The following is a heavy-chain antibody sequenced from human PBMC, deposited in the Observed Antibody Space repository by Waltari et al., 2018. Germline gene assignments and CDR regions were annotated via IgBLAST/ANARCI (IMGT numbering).Heavy chain of an antibody. V-gene: IGHV2-26*01. CDR1: GFSLSNARMG. D-gene: IGHD3-3*01. J-gene: IGHJ3*02. Sequence: QVTLKESGPVLVNPTETLTLTCTVSGFSLSNARMGVRWIRQPPGKALEWLAKIFSNDEKSYTTSRKTRLTISKDTSKSQVVLTMTNMDPVDTATYYCARGRDAYNFVDIWGQGTMVTVSS. CDR3: ARGRDAYNFVDI. CDR2: IFSNDEK.